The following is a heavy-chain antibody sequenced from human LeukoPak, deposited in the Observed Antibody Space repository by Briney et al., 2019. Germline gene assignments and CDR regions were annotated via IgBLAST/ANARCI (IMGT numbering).Heavy chain of an antibody. CDR1: GFTFSSYA. CDR3: ARVSGSYHYFDY. J-gene: IGHJ4*02. CDR2: ISYDGSNK. D-gene: IGHD1-26*01. Sequence: GGSLRLSCAASGFTFSSYAMHWVRQAPGKGLEWVAVISYDGSNKYYADSVKGRFTISRDNSKNTLYLQMNSLRAEDTAVCYCARVSGSYHYFDYWGQGTLVTVSS. V-gene: IGHV3-30-3*01.